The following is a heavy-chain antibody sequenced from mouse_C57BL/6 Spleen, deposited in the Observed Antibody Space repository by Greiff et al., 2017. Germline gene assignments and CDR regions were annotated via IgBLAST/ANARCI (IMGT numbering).Heavy chain of an antibody. CDR3: AIYRWSYYAMDY. Sequence: KQRPGQGLEWIGRIHPSDSDTNYNQKFKGKATLTVDKSSSTAYMQLSSLTSEDSAVYYCAIYRWSYYAMDYWGQGTSVTVSS. J-gene: IGHJ4*01. D-gene: IGHD2-3*01. CDR2: IHPSDSDT. V-gene: IGHV1-74*01.